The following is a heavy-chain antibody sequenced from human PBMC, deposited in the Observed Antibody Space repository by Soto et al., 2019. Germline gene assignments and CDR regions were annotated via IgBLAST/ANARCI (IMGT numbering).Heavy chain of an antibody. CDR2: IYWDDDR. J-gene: IGHJ4*02. D-gene: IGHD6-19*01. CDR3: AHRDPWLGPHFDY. CDR1: GFSLTTLGVG. Sequence: QITLKESGPTLVNPTQTLTLTCTFSGFSLTTLGVGVAWIRQPPGKALEWLALIYWDDDRRYSPSLKNRLTIAKDTAKNQVVLTMTDMDPMDTGTYYCAHRDPWLGPHFDYWGQGNLVTVSS. V-gene: IGHV2-5*02.